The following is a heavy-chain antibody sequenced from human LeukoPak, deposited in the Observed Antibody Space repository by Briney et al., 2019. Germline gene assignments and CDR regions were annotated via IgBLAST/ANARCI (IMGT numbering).Heavy chain of an antibody. CDR1: GFTSSGYG. CDR2: IRYDGSNK. Sequence: GRSLRLSCAASGFTSSGYGMHWVRQAPGKGLEWVAVIRYDGSNKYYADSVKGRFTISRDNSKNTLYLQMNSLRAEDTAVYYCARRAAAGTRSYFDYWGQGTLVTVSS. D-gene: IGHD6-13*01. V-gene: IGHV3-33*01. J-gene: IGHJ4*02. CDR3: ARRAAAGTRSYFDY.